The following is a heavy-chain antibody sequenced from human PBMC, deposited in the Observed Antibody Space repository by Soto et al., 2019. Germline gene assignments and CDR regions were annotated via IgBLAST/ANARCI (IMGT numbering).Heavy chain of an antibody. CDR2: INHSGGT. CDR1: GGSFSGYY. CDR3: ARGLLRGFRAAAGRKSTWFDP. Sequence: SETLSLTCAVYGGSFSGYYWSWIRQPPGKGLEWIGEINHSGGTNYNPSLKSRVTISVDTSKNQFSLKLSSVTAADTAVYYCARGLLRGFRAAAGRKSTWFDPWGQGTLVTVPS. V-gene: IGHV4-34*01. J-gene: IGHJ5*02. D-gene: IGHD6-13*01.